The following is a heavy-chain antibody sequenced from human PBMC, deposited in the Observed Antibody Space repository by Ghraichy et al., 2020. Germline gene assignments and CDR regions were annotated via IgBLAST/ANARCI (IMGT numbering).Heavy chain of an antibody. CDR1: GGSISSYY. CDR2: IYYSGST. D-gene: IGHD3-22*01. V-gene: IGHV4-59*01. CDR3: ARAARRKYYYDSSGYLRWYFDL. J-gene: IGHJ2*01. Sequence: SETLSLTCTVSGGSISSYYWSWIRQPPGKGLEWIGYIYYSGSTNYNPSLKSRVTISVDTSKNQFSLKLSSVTAADTAVYYCARAARRKYYYDSSGYLRWYFDLWGRGTLVTVSS.